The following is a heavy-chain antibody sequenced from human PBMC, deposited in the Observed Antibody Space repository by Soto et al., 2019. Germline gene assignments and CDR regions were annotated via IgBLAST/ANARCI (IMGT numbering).Heavy chain of an antibody. V-gene: IGHV1-58*01. D-gene: IGHD2-2*01. CDR3: AKDPYASPGATGPYGMDV. CDR1: GFTFTSSA. J-gene: IGHJ6*02. Sequence: VKVSCKASGFTFTSSAVQWVRQARGQRLEWIGWIVVGSGNTNYAQKFQERVTITRDMSTSTAYMQLNSPRAEDTAVYYCAKDPYASPGATGPYGMDVWGQGTTVTVSS. CDR2: IVVGSGNT.